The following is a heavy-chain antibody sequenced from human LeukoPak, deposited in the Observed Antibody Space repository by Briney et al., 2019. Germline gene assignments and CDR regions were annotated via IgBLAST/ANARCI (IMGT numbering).Heavy chain of an antibody. D-gene: IGHD1-26*01. J-gene: IGHJ4*02. V-gene: IGHV1-8*01. CDR2: MNPNSGNT. CDR1: GYTFTSYD. Sequence: ASVKVSCKASGYTFTSYDINWVRQATGQGLEWMGWMNPNSGNTGYAQKFQGRVTMTRNTSISTAYMELSSLRSGDTAVYYCARSGGSYIYFDYWGQGTLVTVSS. CDR3: ARSGGSYIYFDY.